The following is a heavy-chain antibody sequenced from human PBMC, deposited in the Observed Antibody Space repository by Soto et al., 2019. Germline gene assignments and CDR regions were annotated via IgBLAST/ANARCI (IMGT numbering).Heavy chain of an antibody. D-gene: IGHD6-25*01. CDR3: ARGSGTGHDYPRFVP. CDR1: GGSISSSSYY. V-gene: IGHV4-39*01. J-gene: IGHJ5*02. CDR2: IYYSGST. Sequence: SETLSLTCTVSGGSISSSSYYWGWIRQPPGKGLEWIGSIYYSGSTYYNPSLKSRVTISVDTSKNQFSLKLSSVTAEDTAVYYCARGSGTGHDYPRFVPWGQGTLVTVSS.